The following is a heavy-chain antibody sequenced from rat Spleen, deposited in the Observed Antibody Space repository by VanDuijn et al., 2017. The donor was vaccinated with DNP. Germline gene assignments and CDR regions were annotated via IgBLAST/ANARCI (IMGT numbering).Heavy chain of an antibody. CDR1: GFTFSDYY. CDR2: ISYDGSST. V-gene: IGHV5-22*01. Sequence: EVQLVESGGGLVQPGRSLKLSCAASGFTFSDYYMAWVRQAPTKGLEWVAYISYDGSSTNHGDSVKGRFTISRDNAKNTLYLQMNSLRSEDMATYYCARHVLPLRVWDYWGQGVMVTVSS. CDR3: ARHVLPLRVWDY. J-gene: IGHJ2*01. D-gene: IGHD1-4*01.